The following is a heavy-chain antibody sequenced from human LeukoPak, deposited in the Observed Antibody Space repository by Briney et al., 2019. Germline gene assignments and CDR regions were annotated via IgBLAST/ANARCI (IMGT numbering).Heavy chain of an antibody. CDR3: ARDRSIAARGWFDP. CDR2: IYYSGST. V-gene: IGHV4-39*07. Sequence: PSETLSLTCSVSGGSISGSSSYWGWIRQPPGKGLEWIGSIYYSGSTYDNPALKSRVTISVDTSKNQFSLKLSSVTAADTAVYYCARDRSIAARGWFDPWGQGTLVTVSS. CDR1: GGSISGSSSY. J-gene: IGHJ5*02. D-gene: IGHD6-6*01.